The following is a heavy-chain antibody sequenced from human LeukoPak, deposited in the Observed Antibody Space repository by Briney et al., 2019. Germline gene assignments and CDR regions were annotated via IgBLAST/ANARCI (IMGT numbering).Heavy chain of an antibody. CDR2: ISAYNGNT. J-gene: IGHJ6*03. CDR3: ASGVPGVITTTSNYYYYYYMDV. Sequence: GASVKVSCKASGYTFTSYGISWVRQAPGQGLEWMGWISAYNGNTNYAQKLQGRVTITADESTSTAYMELSSLRSEDTAVYYCASGVPGVITTTSNYYYYYYMDVWGKGTTVTISS. CDR1: GYTFTSYG. V-gene: IGHV1-18*01. D-gene: IGHD3-22*01.